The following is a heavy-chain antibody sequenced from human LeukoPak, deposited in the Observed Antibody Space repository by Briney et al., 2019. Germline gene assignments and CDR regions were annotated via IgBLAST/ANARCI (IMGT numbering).Heavy chain of an antibody. CDR2: MTYRGSA. CDR3: AVYGGNWDFDS. CDR1: NGFDNLYF. D-gene: IGHD4/OR15-4a*01. Sequence: SETLSLTCAVYNGFDNLYFMLVRQPPGKGLEWIGEMTYRGSANYNPSLRSRVTISMNVSQRQFSLILKSVTAADTATYYCAVYGGNWDFDSWGQGTPVIVSS. V-gene: IGHV4-34*01. J-gene: IGHJ4*02.